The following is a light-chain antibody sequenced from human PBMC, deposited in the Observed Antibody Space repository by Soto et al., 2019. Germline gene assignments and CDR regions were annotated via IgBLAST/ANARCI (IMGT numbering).Light chain of an antibody. V-gene: IGLV2-8*01. CDR2: DVD. CDR1: SSDIGGYNY. CDR3: CSYAGSSWI. J-gene: IGLJ2*01. Sequence: QSVLTQPPSASGSPGQSVAISCTGTSSDIGGYNYVSWYQQHPGKAPKLIIFDVDKRPSGVPDRFSGSKSGNTASLTISGLQAEDEADYYCCSYAGSSWIFGGETKLTVL.